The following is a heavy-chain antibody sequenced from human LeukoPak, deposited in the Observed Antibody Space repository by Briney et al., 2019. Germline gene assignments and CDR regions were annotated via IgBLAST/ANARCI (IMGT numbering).Heavy chain of an antibody. Sequence: ASVKVSCKASGYTFTSYAMHWVRQAPGQRLEWMGWINAGNGNTKYSQKFQGRVTITRDTSASTAYMELSSLRSEDTAVYYCARVRRIAAAGIGAFDIWGQGTMVTVSS. J-gene: IGHJ3*02. D-gene: IGHD6-13*01. CDR2: INAGNGNT. CDR1: GYTFTSYA. CDR3: ARVRRIAAAGIGAFDI. V-gene: IGHV1-3*01.